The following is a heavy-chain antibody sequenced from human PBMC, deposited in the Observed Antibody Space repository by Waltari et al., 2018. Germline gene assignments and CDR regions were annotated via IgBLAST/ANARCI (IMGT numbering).Heavy chain of an antibody. V-gene: IGHV3-66*02. J-gene: IGHJ5*02. CDR2: IYSGGST. CDR1: GFPVSSNY. D-gene: IGHD4-4*01. CDR3: AREGTVTTSWFDP. Sequence: EVQLVESGGGLVQPGGSLRISCAASGFPVSSNYMSWVRQAPGKGLEWVSVIYSGGSTYYADSVKGRFTISRDNSKNTLYLQMNSLRAEDTAVYYCAREGTVTTSWFDPWGQGTLVTVSS.